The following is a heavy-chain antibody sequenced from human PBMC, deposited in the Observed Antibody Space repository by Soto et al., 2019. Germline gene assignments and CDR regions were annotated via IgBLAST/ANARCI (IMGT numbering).Heavy chain of an antibody. J-gene: IGHJ3*02. V-gene: IGHV4-59*11. D-gene: IGHD3-16*01. CDR1: GGSLTDHY. Sequence: QVQLQESGPGLVKPSETLSLTCTVAGGSLTDHYWNWFRQSPGKGLHWIGYVYYSGGNNYNPSLKSRVTMLVDTSKNQFSLTLRSVTAADTAVYYCARGNDSKSSTFDIWGQGTMVSVSS. CDR2: VYYSGGN. CDR3: ARGNDSKSSTFDI.